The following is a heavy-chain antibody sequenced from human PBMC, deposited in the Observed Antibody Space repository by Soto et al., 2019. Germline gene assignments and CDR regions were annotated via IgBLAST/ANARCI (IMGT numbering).Heavy chain of an antibody. V-gene: IGHV1-18*04. CDR2: ISAYNGNT. J-gene: IGHJ4*02. CDR3: ATGIAVAGIFDY. D-gene: IGHD6-19*01. Sequence: ASVKVSCKXSGYTFTSYGISWVRQAPGQGLEWMGWISAYNGNTNYAQKLQGRVTMTTDTSTSTAYMELRSLRSDDTAVYYCATGIAVAGIFDYWGQGTLVTVSS. CDR1: GYTFTSYG.